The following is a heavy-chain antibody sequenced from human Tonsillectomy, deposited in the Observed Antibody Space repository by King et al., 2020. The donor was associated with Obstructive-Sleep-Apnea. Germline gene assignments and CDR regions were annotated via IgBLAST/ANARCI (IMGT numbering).Heavy chain of an antibody. J-gene: IGHJ6*02. V-gene: IGHV4-4*07. D-gene: IGHD3-22*01. CDR2: IYTSGST. Sequence: VQLQESGPGLVKPSETLSLTCTVSGGSISSYYWSWIRQPAGKGLEWIGRIYTSGSTNYNPSLKSRVTMSVDTSKNQFSLKLSSVTAADTAVYYCAGWTMIVVSQDYYGMDVWGHGTTVTVSS. CDR1: GGSISSYY. CDR3: AGWTMIVVSQDYYGMDV.